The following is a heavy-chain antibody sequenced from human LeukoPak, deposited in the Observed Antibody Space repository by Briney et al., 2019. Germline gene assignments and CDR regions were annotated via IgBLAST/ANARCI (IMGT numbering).Heavy chain of an antibody. CDR3: AELGITMIGGV. Sequence: GGSLRLSCAASGFTFSSHSMNWVRQAPGKGLEWVSSISTSSSYIYYADSVKGRFTISRDNAKNSLYLQMNSLRAEDTAVYYCAELGITMIGGVWGKGTTVTISS. J-gene: IGHJ6*04. D-gene: IGHD3-10*02. CDR1: GFTFSSHS. CDR2: ISTSSSYI. V-gene: IGHV3-21*01.